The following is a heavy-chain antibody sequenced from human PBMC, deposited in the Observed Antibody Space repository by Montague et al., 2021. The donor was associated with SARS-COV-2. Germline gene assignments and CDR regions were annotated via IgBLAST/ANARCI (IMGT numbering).Heavy chain of an antibody. CDR2: TYYRTKWDN. CDR1: GDSVSSHSSA. CDR3: ARELRRIIMIVDIRGFDY. Sequence: CAISGDSVSSHSSAWNWIRWSPSRDVDWLGRTYYRTKWDNDNAVXVKXRISINPDTSKNQFSLQLNSVTAEDTAVYYCARELRRIIMIVDIRGFDYWGQGTLVTVSS. V-gene: IGHV6-1*01. D-gene: IGHD3-22*01. J-gene: IGHJ4*02.